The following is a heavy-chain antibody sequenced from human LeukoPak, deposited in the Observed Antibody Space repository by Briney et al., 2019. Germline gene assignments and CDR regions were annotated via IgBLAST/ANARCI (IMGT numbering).Heavy chain of an antibody. Sequence: QTLSLTCAISGDSVSSNSAAWNWIRQSPSRGLEWLGRTYYRSKWYNDYAVSVKSRITINPDTSKNQFSLQLNSVTPEDTAVYYCARGGKTVTTGFWYYYYGMDVWGQGTTVAVSS. CDR2: TYYRSKWYN. CDR3: ARGGKTVTTGFWYYYYGMDV. V-gene: IGHV6-1*01. J-gene: IGHJ6*02. CDR1: GDSVSSNSAA. D-gene: IGHD4-17*01.